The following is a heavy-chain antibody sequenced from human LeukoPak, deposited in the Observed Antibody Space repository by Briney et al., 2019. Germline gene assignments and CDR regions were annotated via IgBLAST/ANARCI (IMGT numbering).Heavy chain of an antibody. J-gene: IGHJ4*02. Sequence: GRSLRLSCAASGFTFSSFAMSWVRQAPGKGLECVSAITGSGGSTYYADSVKDRFTISRDNSKNTLYLQMNSLRAEDTAVYYCAKDLEWGSVWGPYQLISGALFDYWGQGTLVTVSS. CDR1: GFTFSSFA. CDR3: AKDLEWGSVWGPYQLISGALFDY. V-gene: IGHV3-23*01. D-gene: IGHD2-2*01. CDR2: ITGSGGST.